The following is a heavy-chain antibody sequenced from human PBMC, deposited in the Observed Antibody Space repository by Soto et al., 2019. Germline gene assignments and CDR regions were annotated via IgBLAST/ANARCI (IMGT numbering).Heavy chain of an antibody. V-gene: IGHV4-39*07. CDR2: MYHSGIT. J-gene: IGHJ6*02. D-gene: IGHD6-6*01. Sequence: PSETLSLTCTVSGGSISSPDHHWTWIRQSPGKGLEWIGSMYHSGITYYNLSLKSRVTISVDTSKNQLSLKLSSATAADTAVYYCARSMYSTSAQLYYGMDVWGQGTTVTVSS. CDR3: ARSMYSTSAQLYYGMDV. CDR1: GGSISSPDHH.